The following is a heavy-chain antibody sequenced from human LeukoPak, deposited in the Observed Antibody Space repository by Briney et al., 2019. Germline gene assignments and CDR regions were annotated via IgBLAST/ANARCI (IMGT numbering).Heavy chain of an antibody. J-gene: IGHJ4*02. V-gene: IGHV3-30*02. CDR3: AKDRDKGNYYFDY. Sequence: GGSLRLSCAASGFTFSSYGMHWVRQAPDKGLEWVAFIRYDGSDKDYVDSVKGRFTISRDNSKNTLYLQMNSLRAEDTAVYYCAKDRDKGNYYFDYWGQGTLVTVSS. D-gene: IGHD1-7*01. CDR2: IRYDGSDK. CDR1: GFTFSSYG.